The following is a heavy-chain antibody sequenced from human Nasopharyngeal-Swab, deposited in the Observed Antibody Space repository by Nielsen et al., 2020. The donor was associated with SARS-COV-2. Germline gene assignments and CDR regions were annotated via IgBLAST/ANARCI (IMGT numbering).Heavy chain of an antibody. J-gene: IGHJ4*02. CDR2: MNPNSGNT. CDR3: ARALDSSGYCPGY. Sequence: ASVKVSCKASGYTFTSYGINWVRQATGHGLEWMGWMNPNSGNTGYAQKFQGRVTMTRNTSISTAYMELSSLRSEDTAVYYCARALDSSGYCPGYWGQGTLVTVSS. D-gene: IGHD3-22*01. V-gene: IGHV1-8*02. CDR1: GYTFTSYG.